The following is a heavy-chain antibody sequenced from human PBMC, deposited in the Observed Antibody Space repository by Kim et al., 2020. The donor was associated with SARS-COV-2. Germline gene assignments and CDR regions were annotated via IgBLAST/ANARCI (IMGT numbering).Heavy chain of an antibody. CDR1: GYTFTSYY. CDR3: ARDYTLDGYKLYYYYGMDV. J-gene: IGHJ6*02. V-gene: IGHV1-46*01. Sequence: ASVKVSCKASGYTFTSYYMHWVRQAPGQGLEWMGIINPSGGSTSYAQKFQGRVTMTRDTSTSTVYMELSSLRSEDTAVYYCARDYTLDGYKLYYYYGMDVWGQGTTVTVSS. D-gene: IGHD5-12*01. CDR2: INPSGGST.